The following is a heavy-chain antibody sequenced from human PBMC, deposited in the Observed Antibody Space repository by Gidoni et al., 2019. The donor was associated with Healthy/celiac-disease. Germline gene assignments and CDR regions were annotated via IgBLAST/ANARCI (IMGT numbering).Heavy chain of an antibody. CDR2: IYYSGST. V-gene: IGHV4-39*01. Sequence: QLQRQESGPGLGKPSETLSRTGTVAGGSISSSSYYWGWIRQPPGKGLEWIGSIYYSGSTDSNPSLKSRVTISVDTSKNQFSLKLSSVTAADTAVYYCASLSASYFFDFWGQGTLVTVSS. CDR3: ASLSASYFFDF. CDR1: GGSISSSSYY. D-gene: IGHD3-16*02. J-gene: IGHJ4*02.